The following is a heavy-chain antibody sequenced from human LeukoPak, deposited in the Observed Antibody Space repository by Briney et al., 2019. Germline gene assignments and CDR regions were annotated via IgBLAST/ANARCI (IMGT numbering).Heavy chain of an antibody. Sequence: GGSLRLSCAASGFTFSSYSMNWVRQAPGKGLEWVSYISSSSSTIYYADSVKGRFTISRDNAKNSLHLQMNSLRAEDTAVYYCATDRDRSSQIRFDSWGRGALVTVSS. D-gene: IGHD1-26*01. CDR2: ISSSSSTI. J-gene: IGHJ4*02. V-gene: IGHV3-48*04. CDR1: GFTFSSYS. CDR3: ATDRDRSSQIRFDS.